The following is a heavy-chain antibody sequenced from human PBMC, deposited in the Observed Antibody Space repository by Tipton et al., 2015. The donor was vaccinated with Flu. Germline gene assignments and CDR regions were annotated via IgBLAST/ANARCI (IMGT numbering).Heavy chain of an antibody. CDR2: INYSGST. CDR1: IGSFSINTFY. Sequence: TLSLTCSVSIGSFSINTFYWGWIRQPPGKGLEWIGTINYSGSTYSNPSLRSRVTISVDTSKNQFSLKLRSVTAADTAVYYCARDRGDNAEYFQHWGQGTLVTVSS. CDR3: ARDRGDNAEYFQH. J-gene: IGHJ1*01. D-gene: IGHD4-17*01. V-gene: IGHV4-39*07.